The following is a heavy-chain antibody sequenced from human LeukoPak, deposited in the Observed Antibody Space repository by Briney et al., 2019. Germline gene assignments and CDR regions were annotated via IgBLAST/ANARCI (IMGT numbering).Heavy chain of an antibody. J-gene: IGHJ4*02. CDR1: GYTFTSYG. V-gene: IGHV1-18*01. CDR3: ARTPRPRGTFDY. CDR2: ISAYNGNT. D-gene: IGHD1-14*01. Sequence: ASVKVSCKASGYTFTSYGISWVRQAPGQGLEWMGWISAYNGNTNYAQKLQGRVTMTTDTSTSTAYMELRNLRSDDTAVYYCARTPRPRGTFDYWGQGTLVTVSS.